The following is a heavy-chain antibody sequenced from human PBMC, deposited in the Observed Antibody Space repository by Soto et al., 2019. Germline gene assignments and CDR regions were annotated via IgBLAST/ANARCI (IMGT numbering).Heavy chain of an antibody. Sequence: SETLSLTCTVSGGSISSSSYYWGWIRQPPGKGLEWIGSIYYSGSTYYNPSLKSRVTISVDTSKNQFSLKLSSVTAADTAVYYCASSGWGYDFWSGYYSLIGTSPFNWFDPWGQGTLVTVSS. D-gene: IGHD3-3*01. CDR1: GGSISSSSYY. CDR2: IYYSGST. CDR3: ASSGWGYDFWSGYYSLIGTSPFNWFDP. V-gene: IGHV4-39*01. J-gene: IGHJ5*02.